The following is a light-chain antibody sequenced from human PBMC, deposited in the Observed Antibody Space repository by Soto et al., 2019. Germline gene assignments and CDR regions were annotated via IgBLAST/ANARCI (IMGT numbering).Light chain of an antibody. CDR3: QSRSSWPPVLT. Sequence: ENVLTQSPVPLSLSPGERATLSCRASQSVKSYLAWYQQKPGQAPRLLIYDASNRAAGIPARFSGSGSGTDFTLTISSLDPEDFAVYYCQSRSSWPPVLTFGGGTKVEIK. V-gene: IGKV3-11*01. J-gene: IGKJ4*01. CDR1: QSVKSY. CDR2: DAS.